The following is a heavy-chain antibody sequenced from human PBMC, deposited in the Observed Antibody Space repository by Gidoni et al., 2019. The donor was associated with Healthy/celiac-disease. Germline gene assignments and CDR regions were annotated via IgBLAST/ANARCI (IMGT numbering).Heavy chain of an antibody. D-gene: IGHD2-2*01. J-gene: IGHJ3*02. CDR3: ARQRFVGNSIVVVPAALDI. Sequence: EVQLVQSGAAAKTPGESLKISCKGSGYSFTSYWIGWVRQMPGKGLEWMGIIYPGDSDTRYSPSFQGQVTISADKSISTAYLQWSSLKASDTAMYYWARQRFVGNSIVVVPAALDIWGQGTMVTVSS. V-gene: IGHV5-51*01. CDR1: GYSFTSYW. CDR2: IYPGDSDT.